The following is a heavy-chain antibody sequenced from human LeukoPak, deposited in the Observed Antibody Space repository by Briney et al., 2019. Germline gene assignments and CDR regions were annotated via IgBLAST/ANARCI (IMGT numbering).Heavy chain of an antibody. D-gene: IGHD5-12*01. CDR3: ARGVATTQFGGAFDI. V-gene: IGHV4-4*07. Sequence: SETLSLTCTVSGGSISSYYWSWIRQPAGKGLEWIGRIYSSGSTNYNPSLKSRVTMSVDTSKNQFSLKLSSVTAADTAVYYCARGVATTQFGGAFDIWGQGTMVTVSS. CDR1: GGSISSYY. CDR2: IYSSGST. J-gene: IGHJ3*02.